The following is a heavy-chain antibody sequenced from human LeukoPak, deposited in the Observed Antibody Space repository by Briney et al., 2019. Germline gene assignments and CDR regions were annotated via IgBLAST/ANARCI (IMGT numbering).Heavy chain of an antibody. Sequence: PRASVKVSCKASGYTFTAYYLHWVRQAPGQGLEWVGRINPNSGGTDYAQKFQGRVTVTRDTSISTAHMELSRLRSDDTAVYYCARDGGFGGENDYWGQGTLVTVSS. V-gene: IGHV1-2*02. D-gene: IGHD3-16*01. CDR2: INPNSGGT. CDR1: GYTFTAYY. J-gene: IGHJ4*02. CDR3: ARDGGFGGENDY.